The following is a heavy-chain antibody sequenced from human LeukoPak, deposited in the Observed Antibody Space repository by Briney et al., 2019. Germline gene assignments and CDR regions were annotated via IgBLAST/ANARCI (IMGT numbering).Heavy chain of an antibody. CDR1: GYTFTSYD. D-gene: IGHD2-2*01. CDR3: ARALGYCSSTSCYGGEFDP. J-gene: IGHJ5*02. V-gene: IGHV1-8*01. CDR2: MNPNSGNT. Sequence: ASVKVSCKASGYTFTSYDINWVRQATGQGLEWMGWMNPNSGNTGYAQKFQGTATMTRNTSISTAYMELSSLRSEDTAVYYCARALGYCSSTSCYGGEFDPWGQGTLVTVSS.